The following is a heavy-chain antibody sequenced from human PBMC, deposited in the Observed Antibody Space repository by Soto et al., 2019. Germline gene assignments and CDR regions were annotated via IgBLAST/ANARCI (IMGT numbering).Heavy chain of an antibody. J-gene: IGHJ6*02. CDR3: ARIRLSSSLSYYYYGMDV. Sequence: GSGPTLVNPTQTLTLTCTFSGFSLSTSGMCVSWIRQPPGKALEWLALIDWDDDKYYSTSLKTRLTISKDTSKNQVVLTMTNMDPVDTATYYCARIRLSSSLSYYYYGMDVWGQGTTVTVSS. CDR1: GFSLSTSGMC. CDR2: IDWDDDK. D-gene: IGHD6-13*01. V-gene: IGHV2-70*01.